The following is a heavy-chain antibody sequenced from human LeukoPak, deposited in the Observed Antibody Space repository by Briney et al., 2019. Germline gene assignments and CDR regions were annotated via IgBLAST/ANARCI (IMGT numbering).Heavy chain of an antibody. CDR2: ISWNSGTI. Sequence: PGGSLRLSCAASGFTFDDYAMHWVRQAPGKGLEWVSGISWNSGTIDYADSVKGRFTISRDNAKNSLYLQMNSLRAEDTAFYYRAKAEGFFGGYYDHWGQGTLVTVSS. D-gene: IGHD3-3*01. CDR1: GFTFDDYA. CDR3: AKAEGFFGGYYDH. V-gene: IGHV3-9*01. J-gene: IGHJ5*02.